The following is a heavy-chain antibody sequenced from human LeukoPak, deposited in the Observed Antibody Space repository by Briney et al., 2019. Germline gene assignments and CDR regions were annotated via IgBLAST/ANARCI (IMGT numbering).Heavy chain of an antibody. CDR1: GGSISSGDYY. Sequence: PSQTLSLTGTVSGGSISSGDYYWSWIRQPPGKGLEWIGYIYYSGSTYYNPSLKSRVTISVDTSKNQFSLKLSSVTAADTAVYYCARVHSSAGPYYYGMDVWGQGTTVTVSS. J-gene: IGHJ6*02. CDR3: ARVHSSAGPYYYGMDV. CDR2: IYYSGST. D-gene: IGHD6-13*01. V-gene: IGHV4-30-4*01.